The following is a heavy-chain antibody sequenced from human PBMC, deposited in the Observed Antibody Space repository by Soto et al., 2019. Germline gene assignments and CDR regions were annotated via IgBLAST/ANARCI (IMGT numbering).Heavy chain of an antibody. Sequence: ESGGGVVQPGRSLRLSCAASGFTFSSYGMHWVRQAPGKGLEWVAVISYDGSNKYYADSVKGRFTISRDNSKNTLYLQMNSLRAEDTAVYYCAKDLGGYPLYYFDYWGQGTLVTVSS. D-gene: IGHD3-22*01. CDR3: AKDLGGYPLYYFDY. V-gene: IGHV3-30*18. J-gene: IGHJ4*02. CDR2: ISYDGSNK. CDR1: GFTFSSYG.